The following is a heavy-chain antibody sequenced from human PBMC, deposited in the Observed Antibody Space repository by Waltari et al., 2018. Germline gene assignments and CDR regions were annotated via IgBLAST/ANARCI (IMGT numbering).Heavy chain of an antibody. CDR2: IYYSGST. CDR3: ARDRGYCSSTSCYAGDAFDI. CDR1: GGSISSYY. V-gene: IGHV4-59*01. J-gene: IGHJ3*02. Sequence: QVQLQESGPGLVKPSETLSLTCTVSGGSISSYYWSWIRQPPGRGLEWIGYIYYSGSTNDHPSLKSRVTISVDTSKNQFSLKLSAVTAADTAVYYCARDRGYCSSTSCYAGDAFDIWGQGTMVTVSS. D-gene: IGHD2-2*01.